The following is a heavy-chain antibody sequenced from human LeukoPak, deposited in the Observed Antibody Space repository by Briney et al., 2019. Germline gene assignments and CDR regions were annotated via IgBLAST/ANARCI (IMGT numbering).Heavy chain of an antibody. Sequence: GRSLRLSCAASGFTVSSNYMSWVRQAPGKGLEWVSVIYSGGSTYYADSVKGRFTISRDNSKNTLYLQMNSLRAEDTAVYYCARVKGIAYGMDVWGQGTTVTVSS. CDR2: IYSGGST. CDR1: GFTVSSNY. CDR3: ARVKGIAYGMDV. D-gene: IGHD2-15*01. J-gene: IGHJ6*02. V-gene: IGHV3-66*01.